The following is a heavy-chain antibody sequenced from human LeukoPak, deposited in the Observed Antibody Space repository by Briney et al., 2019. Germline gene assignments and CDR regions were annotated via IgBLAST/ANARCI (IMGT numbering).Heavy chain of an antibody. D-gene: IGHD4-23*01. V-gene: IGHV3-30*02. CDR1: GFSFSSYG. CDR3: AKDRYGGNSEADY. Sequence: GGSLRLSCAASGFSFSSYGMHWVRQAPGKGLEWVAFIRYDGSNKYYADSVKGRFTISRDNSKNTLYLQMNSLRAEDMAVYYCAKDRYGGNSEADYWGQGTLVTVSS. J-gene: IGHJ4*02. CDR2: IRYDGSNK.